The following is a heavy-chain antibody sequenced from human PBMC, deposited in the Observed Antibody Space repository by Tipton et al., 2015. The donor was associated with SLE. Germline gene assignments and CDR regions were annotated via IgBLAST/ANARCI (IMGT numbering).Heavy chain of an antibody. J-gene: IGHJ5*02. CDR3: ARDTIAAAGKWFDP. Sequence: LRLSCTVSGGSISSSSYYWGWIRQPPGKGLEWIGYIYYSGSTNYNPSLKSRVTISVDTSKNQFSLKLSSVTAADTAVYYCARDTIAAAGKWFDPWGQGTLVTVSS. CDR1: GGSISSSSYY. D-gene: IGHD6-13*01. CDR2: IYYSGST. V-gene: IGHV4-61*01.